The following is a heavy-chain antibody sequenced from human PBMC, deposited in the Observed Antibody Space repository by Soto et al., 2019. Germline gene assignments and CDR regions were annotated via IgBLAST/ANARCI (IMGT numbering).Heavy chain of an antibody. J-gene: IGHJ4*02. CDR2: IKQDGSEK. Sequence: GGSLRLSCAASGFNFSSYGSFSSYGMYWVRQAPGKGLEWVANIKQDGSEKYYVDSVKGRFTISRDNAKNSLYLQMNSLRAEDTAVYYCARDLIKGYCTNGVCSDYWGQGTLVTVSS. V-gene: IGHV3-7*01. D-gene: IGHD2-8*01. CDR1: GFNFSSYG. CDR3: ARDLIKGYCTNGVCSDY.